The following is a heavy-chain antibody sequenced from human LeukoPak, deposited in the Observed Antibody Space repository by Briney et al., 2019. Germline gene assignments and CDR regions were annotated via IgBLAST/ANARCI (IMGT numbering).Heavy chain of an antibody. Sequence: PSETLSLTCAVSGGSISSSNWWSWVRQPPGKGLEWIGYIYYSGSTNYNPSLKSRVTISVDTSKNQFSLKLSSVTAADTAVYYCARVGSSTNGEIDYWGQGTLVTVSS. CDR1: GGSISSSNW. CDR2: IYYSGST. V-gene: IGHV4-4*02. CDR3: ARVGSSTNGEIDY. J-gene: IGHJ4*02. D-gene: IGHD2-2*01.